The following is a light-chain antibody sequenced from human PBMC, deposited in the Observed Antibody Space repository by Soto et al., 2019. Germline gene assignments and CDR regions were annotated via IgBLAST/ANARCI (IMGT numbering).Light chain of an antibody. CDR1: RSVSDW. Sequence: DIQMTQSPSTLSPSIGDRVTIPCRASRSVSDWVAWYHQKQGKAHKLLIFVASTLKSRVPSRFSGSGSWTEFTLTSSSLQPDDVATYYCLQYDNHSWTFGPGTRWISN. CDR3: LQYDNHSWT. V-gene: IGKV1-5*01. J-gene: IGKJ1*01. CDR2: VAS.